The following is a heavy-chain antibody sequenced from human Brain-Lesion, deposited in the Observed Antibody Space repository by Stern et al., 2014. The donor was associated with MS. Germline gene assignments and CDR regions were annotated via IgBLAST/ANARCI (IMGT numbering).Heavy chain of an antibody. CDR2: FDPEDGET. V-gene: IGHV1-24*01. Sequence: VQLMASGAEVKKPGASVKVSCKVSGYTLTELSMHWVRQAPGKGLEWMGGFDPEDGETIYAQKFQGRVTMTEDTSTDTAYMELSSLRSEDTAVYYCATDRDDFRSGYSAPTKGYGLDVWGQGTTVTVTS. J-gene: IGHJ6*02. CDR1: GYTLTELS. D-gene: IGHD3-3*01. CDR3: ATDRDDFRSGYSAPTKGYGLDV.